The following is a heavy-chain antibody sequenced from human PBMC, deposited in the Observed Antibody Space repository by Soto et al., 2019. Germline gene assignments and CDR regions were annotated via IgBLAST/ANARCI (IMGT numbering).Heavy chain of an antibody. CDR2: INHSGST. J-gene: IGHJ3*02. CDR3: AREVDAFDI. V-gene: IGHV4-34*01. Sequence: SETLSLTCAVYGGSFSGYYWSWIRQPPGKGLEWIGEINHSGSTNYNPSLKSRVTISVDTSKNQFSLKLSSVTAADTAVYYCAREVDAFDIWGQGTMVTVSS. CDR1: GGSFSGYY.